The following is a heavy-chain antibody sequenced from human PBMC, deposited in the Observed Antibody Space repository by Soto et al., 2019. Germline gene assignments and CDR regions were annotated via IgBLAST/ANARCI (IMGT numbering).Heavy chain of an antibody. V-gene: IGHV4-34*01. CDR2: INHSGST. Sequence: PSETLSLTCAVYGGSFSGYYWSWIRQPPGKGLEWIGEINHSGSTNYNPSLKSRVTISVDTSKNQFSLKLSSVTAADTAVYYCARGVWTELLKYGDYVGLLYFDYWGQGTLVTVSS. CDR1: GGSFSGYY. D-gene: IGHD4-17*01. CDR3: ARGVWTELLKYGDYVGLLYFDY. J-gene: IGHJ4*02.